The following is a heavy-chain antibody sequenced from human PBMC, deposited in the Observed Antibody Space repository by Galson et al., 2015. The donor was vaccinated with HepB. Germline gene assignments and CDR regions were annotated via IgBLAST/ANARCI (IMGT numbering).Heavy chain of an antibody. Sequence: SETLSLTCTVSGGSISSSSYYWGWIRQPPGKGLEWIGSIYYSGSTYYNPSLKSRVTISVDTSKNQFSLKLSSVTAADTAVYYCARAVYYYDSSGYYPSYYYGMDVWGQGTTVTVSS. CDR1: GGSISSSSYY. D-gene: IGHD3-22*01. CDR2: IYYSGST. CDR3: ARAVYYYDSSGYYPSYYYGMDV. V-gene: IGHV4-39*01. J-gene: IGHJ6*02.